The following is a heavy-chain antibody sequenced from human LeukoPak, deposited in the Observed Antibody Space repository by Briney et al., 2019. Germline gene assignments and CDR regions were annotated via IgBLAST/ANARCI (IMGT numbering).Heavy chain of an antibody. Sequence: GGSLRLSCAASGFTFSNAWMSWVRQAPGKGLEWVGRIKSKTDGGTTDYAAPVKGRFTLSRDDSKNTLDLQMTSLKTEDTAVYYCTTGYYGSGSYPNRWGQGTLVTVSS. CDR3: TTGYYGSGSYPNR. CDR2: IKSKTDGGTT. V-gene: IGHV3-15*01. J-gene: IGHJ4*02. D-gene: IGHD3-10*01. CDR1: GFTFSNAW.